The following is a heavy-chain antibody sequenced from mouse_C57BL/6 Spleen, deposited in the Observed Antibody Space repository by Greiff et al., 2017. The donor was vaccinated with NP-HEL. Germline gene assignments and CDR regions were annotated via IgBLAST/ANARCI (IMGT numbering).Heavy chain of an antibody. CDR1: GYTFTDYY. Sequence: EVQLQQSGPELVKPGASVKISCKASGYTFTDYYMNWVKQSHGKGLEWIGDINPNNGGTSYNQKFKGTATLTVDNYSSTAYMELRSLTSEDSAVYYCARYYYGSSYAMDYWGQGTSVTVSS. J-gene: IGHJ4*01. D-gene: IGHD1-1*01. CDR3: ARYYYGSSYAMDY. V-gene: IGHV1-26*01. CDR2: INPNNGGT.